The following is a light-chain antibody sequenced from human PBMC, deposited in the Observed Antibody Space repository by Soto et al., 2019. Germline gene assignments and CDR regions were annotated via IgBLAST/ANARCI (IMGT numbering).Light chain of an antibody. CDR2: EVS. CDR3: SSYTSSSTLV. J-gene: IGLJ3*02. CDR1: SSDVGAYNY. Sequence: QSALTQPASVSGSPGQSITISCTGTSSDVGAYNYVSWYQQYPGKAPKLMIYEVSNRPSGVSNRFSGSKSGNTASLTISGRQAEDEADYYCSSYTSSSTLVFGGGTNLTVL. V-gene: IGLV2-14*01.